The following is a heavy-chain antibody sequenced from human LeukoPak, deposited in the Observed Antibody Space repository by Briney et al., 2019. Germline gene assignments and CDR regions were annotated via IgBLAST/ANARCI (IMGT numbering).Heavy chain of an antibody. V-gene: IGHV4-39*01. J-gene: IGHJ4*02. CDR1: GDSISSSSYY. Sequence: SETLSLTCTVSGDSISSSSYYWGWIRQPPGKGLEWIGSIYYSGSTYYNPSLKSRVTISVDTSKNQFSLKLSSVTAADTAVYYCARLVGSSWSDYWGQGTLVTVSS. CDR2: IYYSGST. CDR3: ARLVGSSWSDY. D-gene: IGHD6-13*01.